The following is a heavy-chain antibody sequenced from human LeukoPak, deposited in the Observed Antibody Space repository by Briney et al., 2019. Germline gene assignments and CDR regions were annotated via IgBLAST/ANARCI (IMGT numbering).Heavy chain of an antibody. Sequence: GGSLRLSCAASEFTFTNFWMSWVRQAPGKGLEWVSAISGSGGSTYYADSVKGRFTISGDNSKNTLYLQMNSLRAEDTAVYYCAKDPGYCSSTSCHAPSSWGQGTLVTVSS. CDR2: ISGSGGST. V-gene: IGHV3-23*01. CDR3: AKDPGYCSSTSCHAPSS. CDR1: EFTFTNFW. D-gene: IGHD2-2*01. J-gene: IGHJ5*02.